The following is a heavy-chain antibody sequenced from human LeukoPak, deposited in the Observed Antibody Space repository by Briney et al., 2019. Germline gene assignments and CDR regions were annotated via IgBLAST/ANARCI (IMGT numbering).Heavy chain of an antibody. CDR3: AREVPSSVVDY. J-gene: IGHJ4*02. D-gene: IGHD2-2*01. CDR2: LDYSGST. CDR1: GCSISSYY. V-gene: IGHV4-59*01. Sequence: KASETLSLTCTVSGCSISSYYWTWIRQLPGKGLEWIGYLDYSGSTNYNPSLKSRVTISVDTSKNQFSLKLSSVTAADTAVYYCAREVPSSVVDYWGQGTLVTVSS.